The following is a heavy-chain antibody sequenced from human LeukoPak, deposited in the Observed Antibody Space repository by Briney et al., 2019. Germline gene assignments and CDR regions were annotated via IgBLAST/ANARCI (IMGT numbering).Heavy chain of an antibody. V-gene: IGHV1-2*02. CDR3: ARATGYYDSSGYYRSFYFDY. CDR2: INPNSGDT. D-gene: IGHD3-22*01. Sequence: ASVKVSCKASGYTFTDQYLHWVRQAPGQGLEWMGWINPNSGDTNCAQKFQGRVTMTRDTSISTAYMELNRLRSDDTAVYYCARATGYYDSSGYYRSFYFDYWGQGSLVTVSS. J-gene: IGHJ4*02. CDR1: GYTFTDQY.